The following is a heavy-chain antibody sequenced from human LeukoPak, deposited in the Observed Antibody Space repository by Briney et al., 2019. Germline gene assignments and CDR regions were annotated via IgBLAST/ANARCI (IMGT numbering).Heavy chain of an antibody. CDR2: INPNSGGT. Sequence: ASVKVSCKASGYTFTGYYMHWVRQAPGQGLEWMGWINPNSGGTNYAQKFQGRVTMTRDTSISTAHMELSRLRSDDTAVYYCARSRSIVVVPAACFDYWGQGTLVTVSS. CDR1: GYTFTGYY. V-gene: IGHV1-2*02. D-gene: IGHD2-2*01. J-gene: IGHJ4*02. CDR3: ARSRSIVVVPAACFDY.